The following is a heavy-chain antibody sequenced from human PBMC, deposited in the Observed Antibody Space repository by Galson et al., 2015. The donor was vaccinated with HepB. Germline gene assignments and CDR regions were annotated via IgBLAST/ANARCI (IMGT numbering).Heavy chain of an antibody. D-gene: IGHD6-19*01. J-gene: IGHJ3*02. CDR2: ISDNHGST. CDR1: GYIFKNYS. Sequence: SVKVSCKAFGYIFKNYSISWVRQAPGQGLEWLAWISDNHGSTNSAQKLRGRVTVTTDSSTNSASMELRNLTSEDTAVYYCARDQGLSSSGGDSFDIWGLGTVVTVST. V-gene: IGHV1-18*04. CDR3: ARDQGLSSSGGDSFDI.